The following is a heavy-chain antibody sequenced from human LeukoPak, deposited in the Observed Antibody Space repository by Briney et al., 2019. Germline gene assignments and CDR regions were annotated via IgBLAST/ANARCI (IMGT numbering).Heavy chain of an antibody. D-gene: IGHD3-22*01. CDR2: IIPIFGTA. J-gene: IGHJ4*02. CDR1: GGTFSSYA. CDR3: ARALNYYDSSGYFTDY. V-gene: IGHV1-69*01. Sequence: ASVKVSCKASGGTFSSYAISWVRQAPGQGLEWRGGIIPIFGTANYAQKFQGRVTITADESTSTAYMELSSLRSEDTAVYYCARALNYYDSSGYFTDYWGQGTLVTVSS.